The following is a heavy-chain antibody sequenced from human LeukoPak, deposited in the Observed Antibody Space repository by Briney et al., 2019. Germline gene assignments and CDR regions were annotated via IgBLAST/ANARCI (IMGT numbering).Heavy chain of an antibody. CDR1: GYTFTSYG. Sequence: ASVKVSCKASGYTFTSYGVSWVRQAPGQGLEWMGWINPNSGGTNYAQKFQGRVTMTRDTSISTAYMELSRLRSDDTAVYYCARESVVVVAATDYYYYYMDVWGKGTTVTVSS. V-gene: IGHV1-2*02. CDR3: ARESVVVVAATDYYYYYMDV. J-gene: IGHJ6*03. CDR2: INPNSGGT. D-gene: IGHD2-15*01.